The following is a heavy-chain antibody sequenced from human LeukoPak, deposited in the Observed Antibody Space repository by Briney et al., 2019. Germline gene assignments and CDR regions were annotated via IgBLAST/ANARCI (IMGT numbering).Heavy chain of an antibody. CDR3: AKRRSGHDFFDY. CDR1: GGSISADDHF. CDR2: IHYNGRL. D-gene: IGHD5-12*01. Sequence: PSETLSLTCTLSGGSISADDHFWGWIRQPPGKGLEWIGIIHYNGRLFYNPSLKSRVTISLDTSKNQFSLNLRSVTATDTAVYYCAKRRSGHDFFDYWGQGTLVTVSS. J-gene: IGHJ4*02. V-gene: IGHV4-39*01.